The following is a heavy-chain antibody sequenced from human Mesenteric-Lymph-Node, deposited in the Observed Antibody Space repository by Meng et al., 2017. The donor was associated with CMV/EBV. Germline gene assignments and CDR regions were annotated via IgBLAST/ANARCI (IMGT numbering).Heavy chain of an antibody. J-gene: IGHJ6*02. D-gene: IGHD2-2*01. Sequence: GESLKISCAASGFTFSSYWMSWVRQAPGKGLEWVANIKQDGSEKYYVDSVKGRFTISRDHAKNSLYLQMNSLRAEDTAVYYCARAHIVVVPAARYYYGMDVWGQGTTVTVSS. CDR3: ARAHIVVVPAARYYYGMDV. V-gene: IGHV3-7*01. CDR1: GFTFSSYW. CDR2: IKQDGSEK.